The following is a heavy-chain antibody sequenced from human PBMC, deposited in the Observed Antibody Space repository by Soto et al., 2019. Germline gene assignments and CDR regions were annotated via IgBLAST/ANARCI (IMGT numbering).Heavy chain of an antibody. Sequence: EVQLLESGGGLVQPGGSLRLSCAASGFTFSSYAMSWVRQAPGKGLEWVSTTSSSGGSTYYADSVKGRFTISRDNSKNTFYLQMNSLRAEDMAVYYCAKDGGYGSGGYDSDDWGQGTLVTVSS. D-gene: IGHD3-10*01. J-gene: IGHJ4*02. CDR1: GFTFSSYA. CDR3: AKDGGYGSGGYDSDD. CDR2: TSSSGGST. V-gene: IGHV3-23*01.